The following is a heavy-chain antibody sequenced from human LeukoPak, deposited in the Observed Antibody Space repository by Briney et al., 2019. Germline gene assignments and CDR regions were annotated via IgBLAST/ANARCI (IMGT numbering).Heavy chain of an antibody. CDR1: GETFSGYY. J-gene: IGHJ4*02. CDR2: IDQSGST. Sequence: SETLSLTCAVYGETFSGYYRSWIRQPPGRGLEWIGEIDQSGSTTYNPSLKSRVAMSADTSKSQFSLRLSSVTAADTAVYYCARRPRSSGTSDGPSGLDYWGRGTLVTVSS. D-gene: IGHD1-26*01. V-gene: IGHV4-34*01. CDR3: ARRPRSSGTSDGPSGLDY.